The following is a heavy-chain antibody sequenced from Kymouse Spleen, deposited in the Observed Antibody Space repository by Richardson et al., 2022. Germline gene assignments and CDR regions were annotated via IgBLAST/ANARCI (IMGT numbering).Heavy chain of an antibody. CDR3: ARRAAARVFDY. J-gene: IGHJ4*02. CDR1: GFTFSSYG. D-gene: IGHD6-6*01. CDR2: IWYDGSNK. V-gene: IGHV3-33*01. Sequence: QVQLVESGGGVVQPGRSLRLSCAASGFTFSSYGMHWVRQAPGKGLEWVAVIWYDGSNKYYADSVKGRFTISRDNSKNTLYLQMNSLRAEDTAVYYCARRAAARVFDYWGQGTLVTVSS.